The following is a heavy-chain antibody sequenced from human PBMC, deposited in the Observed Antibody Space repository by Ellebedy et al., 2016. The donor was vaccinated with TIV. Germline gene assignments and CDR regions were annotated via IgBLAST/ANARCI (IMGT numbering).Heavy chain of an antibody. Sequence: LSLTCAASGFTFSSYNIIWVRQAPGKGLEWISYISSDTLTTEYADSVKGRFTISRDSAKNSVYLQMKSLRAEDTAVYFCARDMGRWLQFLGFWGQGTLVTVSS. CDR3: ARDMGRWLQFLGF. J-gene: IGHJ4*02. D-gene: IGHD5-24*01. CDR2: ISSDTLTT. V-gene: IGHV3-48*04. CDR1: GFTFSSYN.